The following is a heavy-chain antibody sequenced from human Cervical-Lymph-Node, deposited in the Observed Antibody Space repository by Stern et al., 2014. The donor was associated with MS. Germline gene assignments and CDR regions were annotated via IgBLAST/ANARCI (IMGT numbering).Heavy chain of an antibody. CDR2: IYSSGGT. V-gene: IGHV4-61*02. CDR1: GGSISSGNYY. Sequence: VQLLESGPGLVKPSQTLSLTCTVSGGSISSGNYYWSWIRQPAGGGLEWIGRIYSSGGTQYNPPLQSRVTISADTSTNQFSLRLSSVTAADTAVYYCARGNYDVLTDNGGHGFDIWGQGTMVTVSS. CDR3: ARGNYDVLTDNGGHGFDI. J-gene: IGHJ3*02. D-gene: IGHD3-9*01.